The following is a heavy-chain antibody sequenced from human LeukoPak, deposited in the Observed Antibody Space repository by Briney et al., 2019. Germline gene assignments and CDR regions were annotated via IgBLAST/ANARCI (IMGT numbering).Heavy chain of an antibody. Sequence: ASVKVSCKASGYTFTSYYLNWVRQAPGQGLEWMGIINPSGGSPTYAQRFQGRVSMTRDTSTSAVYMELSSLRSEDTAVYYCARDLSTIFGVFTKDSFDIWGQGTLVTVSS. CDR3: ARDLSTIFGVFTKDSFDI. CDR1: GYTFTSYY. CDR2: INPSGGSP. V-gene: IGHV1-46*01. D-gene: IGHD3-3*01. J-gene: IGHJ4*02.